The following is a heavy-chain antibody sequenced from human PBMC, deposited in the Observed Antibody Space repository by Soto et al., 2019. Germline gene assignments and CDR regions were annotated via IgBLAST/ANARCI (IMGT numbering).Heavy chain of an antibody. Sequence: SETLYLTCTVSGGSISRGAYYWSWIRQHPGKGLEWIGYIYYIGSTYYNPSLKSRVSISVDTSKNQFSLKLSSVTAADTAVYYCARFYMVRGVMGAFDIWGQGTMVS. CDR3: ARFYMVRGVMGAFDI. CDR2: IYYIGST. CDR1: GGSISRGAYY. V-gene: IGHV4-31*03. D-gene: IGHD3-10*01. J-gene: IGHJ3*02.